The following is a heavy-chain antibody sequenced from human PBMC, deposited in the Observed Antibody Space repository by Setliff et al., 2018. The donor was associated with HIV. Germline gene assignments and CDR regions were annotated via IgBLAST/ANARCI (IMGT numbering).Heavy chain of an antibody. CDR2: IKSKTDGGAV. Sequence: LRLSCAASGFKFKNAWMTWVRQAPGKGLEWVGRIKSKTDGGAVDYAAPGKGRFTISRDDSKSTLYLEMHDLKIEDTAVYYCARGGIVATEPEYWGQGTLVTVSS. J-gene: IGHJ4*02. V-gene: IGHV3-15*01. CDR1: GFKFKNAW. CDR3: ARGGIVATEPEY. D-gene: IGHD5-12*01.